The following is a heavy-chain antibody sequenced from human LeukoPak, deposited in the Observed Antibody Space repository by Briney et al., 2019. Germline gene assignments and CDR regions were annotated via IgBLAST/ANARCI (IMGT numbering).Heavy chain of an antibody. CDR1: GGPISNTNW. CDR3: SRENGAFSPFGY. CDR2: ISLTGLT. D-gene: IGHD2-8*01. V-gene: IGHV4-4*02. Sequence: SETLSLTCGVSGGPISNTNWWSWVHQPPGQGLEWIGEISLTGLTHYNPSLESRVTVSLDKSKNQLSLNLTSVTAADTAVYYCSRENGAFSPFGYWGQGTLVTVLS. J-gene: IGHJ4*02.